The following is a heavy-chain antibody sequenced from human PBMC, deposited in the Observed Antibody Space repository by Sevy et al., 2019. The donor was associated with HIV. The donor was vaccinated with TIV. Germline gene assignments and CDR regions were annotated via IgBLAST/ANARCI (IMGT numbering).Heavy chain of an antibody. CDR2: VNSVGSST. J-gene: IGHJ4*02. CDR3: VAANTWQAY. V-gene: IGHV3-74*01. Sequence: GGSLRLSCAASGFTFSSYWMHWVRQAPGKGPVWVSGVNSVGSSTNYADSVKGRFTMSRDSAKNTLYLQMNSLRAEDTAVYFCVAANTWQAYWGKGTLVTVSS. CDR1: GFTFSSYW. D-gene: IGHD2-15*01.